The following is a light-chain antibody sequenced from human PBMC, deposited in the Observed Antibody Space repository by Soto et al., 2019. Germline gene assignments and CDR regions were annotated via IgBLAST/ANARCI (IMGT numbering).Light chain of an antibody. CDR3: QQYDRFPYT. Sequence: DIQMTQSPSTLSASVGDTVTITCRACQSISNWLAWYQQKPGQAPKLLIHKASTLESGVPSRFSGSGSGTEFTLTISSLQPDDLATFYCQQYDRFPYTFGQGTKLEIK. CDR1: QSISNW. V-gene: IGKV1-5*03. CDR2: KAS. J-gene: IGKJ2*01.